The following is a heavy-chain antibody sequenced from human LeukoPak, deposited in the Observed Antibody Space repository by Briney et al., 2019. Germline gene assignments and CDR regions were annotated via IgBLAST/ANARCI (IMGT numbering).Heavy chain of an antibody. Sequence: ASVTVSCTASGYTFTSYYMHWVRQAPGQGLEWMGIINPSGGSTSYAQKFQGRVTMTRDTSTSTVYMELSSLRSEDTAVYYCAREDRVAGTCPAYWGQGTLVTVSS. V-gene: IGHV1-46*01. CDR1: GYTFTSYY. CDR2: INPSGGST. CDR3: AREDRVAGTCPAY. D-gene: IGHD6-19*01. J-gene: IGHJ4*02.